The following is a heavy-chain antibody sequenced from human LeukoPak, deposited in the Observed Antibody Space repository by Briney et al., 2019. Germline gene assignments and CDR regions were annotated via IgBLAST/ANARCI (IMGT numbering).Heavy chain of an antibody. D-gene: IGHD3-3*01. Sequence: GGSLRLSCAASGFTFSSYAMHWVRQAPGKGLEWVAVISYDGSNKYYADSVKGRFTISRDNSKDTLYLQMNSLRAEDTAVYYCAKGLDDFWSGPLDYWGQGTLVTVSS. CDR1: GFTFSSYA. V-gene: IGHV3-30*04. CDR3: AKGLDDFWSGPLDY. CDR2: ISYDGSNK. J-gene: IGHJ4*02.